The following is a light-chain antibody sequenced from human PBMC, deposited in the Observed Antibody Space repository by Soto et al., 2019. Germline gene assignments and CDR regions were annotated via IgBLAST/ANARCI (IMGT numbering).Light chain of an antibody. CDR1: QNINSD. CDR3: QQYNSWPIT. Sequence: EIVMTQSPATLSVSPCEGAALSARASQNINSDLAWYVQKPGQAPRRVIYGASTWGTDVPPRFTGSGSGTEFTLTISGLQSEDFAVYYCQQYNSWPITFGQGTRLEI. CDR2: GAS. J-gene: IGKJ5*01. V-gene: IGKV3D-15*01.